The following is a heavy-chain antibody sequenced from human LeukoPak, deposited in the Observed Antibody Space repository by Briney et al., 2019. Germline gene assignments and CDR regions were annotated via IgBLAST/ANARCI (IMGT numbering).Heavy chain of an antibody. CDR1: GFTFSSYW. CDR3: AKDSGSGLIGGFDY. D-gene: IGHD3-10*01. CDR2: IDHDGINT. Sequence: GGSLRLSCAASGFTFSSYWMHWVRQAPGKGLVWVSRIDHDGINTYYADSVKGRFTISRDNSKNSLYLQMNSLRAEDTALYYCAKDSGSGLIGGFDYWGQGTLVTVSS. V-gene: IGHV3-74*01. J-gene: IGHJ4*02.